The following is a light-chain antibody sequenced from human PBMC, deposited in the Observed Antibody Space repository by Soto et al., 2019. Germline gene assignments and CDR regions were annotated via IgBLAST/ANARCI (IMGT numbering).Light chain of an antibody. CDR1: QTVNSSY. Sequence: EVVLTQSPGTLSLSPGERATLSCRASQTVNSSYLAWYQQKPGQAPRLLIYSASSRATDIPDRFSGSGSGAGFTLTISRLEPEDFQLYSWQRYGISPPKYTFGQGTKLGIK. J-gene: IGKJ2*01. CDR3: QRYGISPPKYT. CDR2: SAS. V-gene: IGKV3-20*01.